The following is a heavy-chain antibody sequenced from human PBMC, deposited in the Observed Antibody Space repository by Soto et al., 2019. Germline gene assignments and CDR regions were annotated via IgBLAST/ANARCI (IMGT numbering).Heavy chain of an antibody. D-gene: IGHD6-13*01. CDR2: INAGNGNT. CDR3: ARDVEAAAGTSYFDY. J-gene: IGHJ4*02. CDR1: GYTFTSYA. V-gene: IGHV1-3*01. Sequence: GASVKVSCKASGYTFTSYAMHWVRQAPGQRLEWMGWINAGNGNTKYSQKFQGRVTITRDTSASTAYMELSSLRSEDTAVYHCARDVEAAAGTSYFDYWGQGTLVTVSS.